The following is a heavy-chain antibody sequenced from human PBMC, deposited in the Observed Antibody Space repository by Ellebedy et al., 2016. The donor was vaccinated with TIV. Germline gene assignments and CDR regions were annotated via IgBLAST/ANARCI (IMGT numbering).Heavy chain of an antibody. D-gene: IGHD3-10*01. Sequence: PGGFLRLSCAASGFTFEDNAMHWVRQAPGKGLEWVSGISWNSGAIGYADSVKGRFTISRDNAKTSLYLQMDSLRVGDTALYYCVKAPTNSGRLDYWGQGTLVTVSS. CDR3: VKAPTNSGRLDY. CDR1: GFTFEDNA. V-gene: IGHV3-9*01. J-gene: IGHJ4*02. CDR2: ISWNSGAI.